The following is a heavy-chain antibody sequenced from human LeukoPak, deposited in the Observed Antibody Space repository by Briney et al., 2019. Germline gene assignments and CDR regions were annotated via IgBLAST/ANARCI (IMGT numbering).Heavy chain of an antibody. CDR2: INHSGST. J-gene: IGHJ5*02. V-gene: IGHV4-34*01. Sequence: PSETLSLTCAVYGGSFSGYYWSWIRQPPGKGLEWIGEINHSGSTNYNPSLKKRVTISLDTSKNQFSLKLSSVPAADTAVYYCARSYDYVWGSYRRRNWFDPWGQGTLVTVSS. CDR1: GGSFSGYY. CDR3: ARSYDYVWGSYRRRNWFDP. D-gene: IGHD3-16*02.